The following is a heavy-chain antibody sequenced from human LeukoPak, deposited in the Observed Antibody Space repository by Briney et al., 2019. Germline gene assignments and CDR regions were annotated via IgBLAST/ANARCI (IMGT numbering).Heavy chain of an antibody. J-gene: IGHJ4*02. CDR1: GYTFTSYD. V-gene: IGHV1-8*01. Sequence: ASVKVSCKASGYTFTSYDINWVRQATGQGLEWMGWMNPNSGNTGYAQKFQGRVTMTRDMSTSTVYMELSSLTSDDTAVYYCGRDPTYRNYFDSWGQGTLVTVSS. D-gene: IGHD1-1*01. CDR3: GRDPTYRNYFDS. CDR2: MNPNSGNT.